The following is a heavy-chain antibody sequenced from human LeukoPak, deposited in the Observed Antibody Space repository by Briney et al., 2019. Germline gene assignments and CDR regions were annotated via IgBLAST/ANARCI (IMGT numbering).Heavy chain of an antibody. V-gene: IGHV4-39*01. Sequence: PSETLSLTCSVSNASIISSSYYWGWIRQPPGKGLEWIGSIYYRGRTYYNPSLKIRVTISADTSKNQFSLNLNSVTASDTAVYYCARQKILDDNYDSSGYYVDQWSQGSLVTVSS. D-gene: IGHD3-22*01. CDR2: IYYRGRT. J-gene: IGHJ4*02. CDR3: ARQKILDDNYDSSGYYVDQ. CDR1: NASIISSSYY.